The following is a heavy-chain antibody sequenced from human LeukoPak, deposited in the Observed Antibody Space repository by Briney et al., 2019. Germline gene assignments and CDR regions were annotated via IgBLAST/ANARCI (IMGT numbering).Heavy chain of an antibody. CDR2: IRYDGSNK. J-gene: IGHJ4*02. CDR3: AKAPQLWIDY. CDR1: GFTFSSYG. V-gene: IGHV3-30*02. D-gene: IGHD5-18*01. Sequence: SGGSLRLSCAASGFTFSSYGMHWVRQAPGKGLEWVAFIRYDGSNKYYADSVKGRFTISRDSSKNTLYLQMNSLRAEDTAVYYCAKAPQLWIDYWGQGTLVTVSS.